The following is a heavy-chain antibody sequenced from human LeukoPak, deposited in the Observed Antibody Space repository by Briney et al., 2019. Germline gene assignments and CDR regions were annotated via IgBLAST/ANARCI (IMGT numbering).Heavy chain of an antibody. D-gene: IGHD3-10*01. CDR2: IYYSGST. V-gene: IGHV4-59*01. CDR3: ARAVLGITMVRGVNTEYFQH. Sequence: PSETLSLTCTVSGGSISSYYWSWIRQPPGKGLEWIGYIYYSGSTNYNPSLKSRVTISVDTSKNQFSLKLSSVTAADTAVYYCARAVLGITMVRGVNTEYFQHWGQGTLVTVSS. CDR1: GGSISSYY. J-gene: IGHJ1*01.